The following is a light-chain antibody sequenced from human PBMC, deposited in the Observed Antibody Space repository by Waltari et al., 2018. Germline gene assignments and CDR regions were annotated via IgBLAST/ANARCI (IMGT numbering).Light chain of an antibody. Sequence: IQLTQYPSSMPASLGDRLTITCRASQGIRIDLGWYQQKPGKAPKRMIYAASRLQSGVPSRFSGSGSGTEFTLTISSLQPEDFATYYCLQHSNYPFTFGPGTKVDIK. CDR1: QGIRID. V-gene: IGKV1-17*01. CDR3: LQHSNYPFT. J-gene: IGKJ3*01. CDR2: AAS.